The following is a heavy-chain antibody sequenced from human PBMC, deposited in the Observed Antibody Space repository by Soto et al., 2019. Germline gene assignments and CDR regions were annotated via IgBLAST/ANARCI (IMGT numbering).Heavy chain of an antibody. V-gene: IGHV3-30-3*01. Sequence: QAQLVESGGGVVQPGRSLRLSCAASGFTFSSYAMHWVRQAPGKGLEWVAVISYDGSHKSYADSVKGRFTISRDNSKNTLYLQMNSLRAEDTAVYYCARGYDFWSGYYYPYGMDVWGQGTTVTVSS. CDR3: ARGYDFWSGYYYPYGMDV. J-gene: IGHJ6*02. CDR1: GFTFSSYA. D-gene: IGHD3-3*01. CDR2: ISYDGSHK.